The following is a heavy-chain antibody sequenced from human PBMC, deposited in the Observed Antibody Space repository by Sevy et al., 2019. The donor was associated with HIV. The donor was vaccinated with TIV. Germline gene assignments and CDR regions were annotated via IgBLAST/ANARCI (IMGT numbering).Heavy chain of an antibody. CDR1: GGSISSSSYY. Sequence: SETLSLTCTVSGGSISSSSYYWGWIRQPPGKGLKWIGSIYYSGSTYYNPSLKSRVTISVDTSKNQFSLKLSSVTAADTAVYYCALYYYDSSGYYNWFDPWGQGTLVTVSS. D-gene: IGHD3-22*01. CDR3: ALYYYDSSGYYNWFDP. V-gene: IGHV4-39*01. CDR2: IYYSGST. J-gene: IGHJ5*02.